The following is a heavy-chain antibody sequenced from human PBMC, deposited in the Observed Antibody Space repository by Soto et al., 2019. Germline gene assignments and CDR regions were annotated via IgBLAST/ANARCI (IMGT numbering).Heavy chain of an antibody. CDR1: GFTFSSYA. CDR3: TRGDLEGAPDYYYGMDV. J-gene: IGHJ6*02. V-gene: IGHV3-64*02. CDR2: ISSNGGST. Sequence: GGSLRLFCAASGFTFSSYAMHWVRQAPGKGLEYVSAISSNGGSTYYADSVKGRFTISRDNSKNTLYLQMGSLRAEDMAVYYCTRGDLEGAPDYYYGMDVWGQGTTVTVSS. D-gene: IGHD1-1*01.